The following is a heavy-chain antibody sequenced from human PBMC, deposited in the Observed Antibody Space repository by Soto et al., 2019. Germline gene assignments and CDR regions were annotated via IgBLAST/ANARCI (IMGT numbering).Heavy chain of an antibody. Sequence: SETLSLTCTVSGSSVSSGSYYWSWIRQPPGKGLEWIGYIYYSGSTSYYPSLKSRVTISVDTSKNQFSLTLSSVTAADTAVYYCARDHPGYCSGGSCYSGWLDPWGQGTLVTVSS. V-gene: IGHV4-61*01. CDR2: IYYSGST. CDR1: GSSVSSGSYY. D-gene: IGHD2-15*01. J-gene: IGHJ5*02. CDR3: ARDHPGYCSGGSCYSGWLDP.